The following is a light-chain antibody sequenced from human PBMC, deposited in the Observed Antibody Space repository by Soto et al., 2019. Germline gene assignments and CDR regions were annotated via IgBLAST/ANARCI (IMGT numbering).Light chain of an antibody. V-gene: IGKV4-1*01. CDR3: LQYYGDPLT. J-gene: IGKJ4*01. CDR2: WAS. Sequence: DIVMTQSPDSLAVSLGERATIHCRSSQSLLSKNKNFLSGYQQKPGQAPKLLISWASTRDSGVSERFSGSGSETDFTLTISSLQSEDVAVYSCLQYYGDPLTFGGWKKVEIK. CDR1: QSLLSKNKNF.